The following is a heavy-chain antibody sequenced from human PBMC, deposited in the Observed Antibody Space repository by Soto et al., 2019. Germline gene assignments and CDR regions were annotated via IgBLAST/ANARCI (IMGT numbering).Heavy chain of an antibody. CDR2: ISGSGGST. CDR1: GFTFSSYA. D-gene: IGHD3-10*02. J-gene: IGHJ4*01. CDR3: TADVSSVPGPSDY. V-gene: IGHV3-23*01. Sequence: PGGSLRLSCAASGFTFSSYAMSWVRQAPGKGLEWVSAISGSGGSTYYADSVKGRFTISRDDSQGTLYLQMNSLNTEDTAVYYCTADVSSVPGPSDYWGRGTLVTVSS.